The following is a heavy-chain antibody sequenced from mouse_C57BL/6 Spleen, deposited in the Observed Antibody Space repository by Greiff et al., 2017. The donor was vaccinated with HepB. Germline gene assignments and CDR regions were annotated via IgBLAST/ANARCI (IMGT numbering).Heavy chain of an antibody. D-gene: IGHD1-1*01. Sequence: EVKLVESGGGLVQPGGSMKLSCVASGFTFSNYWMNWVRQSPEKGLEWVAQIRLKSDNYATHYAESVKGRFTISRDDSKSSVYLQMNNLRAEDTGIYYCTRGSSRYYYAMDYWGQGTSVTVSS. CDR3: TRGSSRYYYAMDY. V-gene: IGHV6-3*01. CDR2: IRLKSDNYAT. CDR1: GFTFSNYW. J-gene: IGHJ4*01.